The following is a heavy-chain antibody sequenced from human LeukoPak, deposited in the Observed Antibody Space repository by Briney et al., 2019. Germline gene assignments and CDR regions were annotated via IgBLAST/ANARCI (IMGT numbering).Heavy chain of an antibody. J-gene: IGHJ4*02. CDR3: AKSYSNCFDY. V-gene: IGHV3-33*06. CDR2: IWYDGSKK. CDR1: GFTFSSYG. D-gene: IGHD4-11*01. Sequence: GGSLRLSCAASGFTFSSYGMHWVRQAPGKGLEWVAVIWYDGSKKSYADSVKGRFTISRHNSKNTLYLQMNSLRVEDTAVYYCAKSYSNCFDYWGQGTLVTVSS.